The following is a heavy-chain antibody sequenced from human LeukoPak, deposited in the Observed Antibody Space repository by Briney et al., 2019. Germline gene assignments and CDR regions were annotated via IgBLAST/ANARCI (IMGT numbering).Heavy chain of an antibody. Sequence: ASVKVSCKASGYTFTGYCMHWVRQAPGQGLEWMGWINPNSGGTNYAQKFQGRVTMTRDTSISTAYMELSRLRSDDTAVYYCARYCSSTSCYPYWGQGTLVTVSS. D-gene: IGHD2-2*01. V-gene: IGHV1-2*02. J-gene: IGHJ4*01. CDR1: GYTFTGYC. CDR3: ARYCSSTSCYPY. CDR2: INPNSGGT.